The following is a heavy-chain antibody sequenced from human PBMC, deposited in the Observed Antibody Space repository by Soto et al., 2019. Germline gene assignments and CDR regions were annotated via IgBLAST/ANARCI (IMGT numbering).Heavy chain of an antibody. CDR3: ARGHWKYGYFDY. CDR1: GFTFSSSG. J-gene: IGHJ4*02. V-gene: IGHV3-33*01. D-gene: IGHD1-7*01. Sequence: QVQLVESGGGVVQPGRSLRLSCVASGFTFSSSGMHWVRQAPGKGLQWVAVIWYDGGNKYNVDYAKGRFTISRDNSKNTMYLQMTSLRAEDPAVYYCARGHWKYGYFDYWGQGTLVTVSS. CDR2: IWYDGGNK.